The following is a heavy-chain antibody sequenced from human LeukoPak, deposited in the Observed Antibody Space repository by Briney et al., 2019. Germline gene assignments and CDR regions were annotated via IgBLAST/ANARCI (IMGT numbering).Heavy chain of an antibody. Sequence: GGSLRLSCAASGFAFSSYGMHWVSQAPGKGLEWVAFIRYDGSNKYYADSVKGRFTVSRDNSKNTLYLQMNSLRAEDTAVYYCAKDRDIVVVPAAGSFYFDYWGQGTLVTVSS. CDR2: IRYDGSNK. CDR1: GFAFSSYG. D-gene: IGHD2-2*01. J-gene: IGHJ4*02. CDR3: AKDRDIVVVPAAGSFYFDY. V-gene: IGHV3-30*02.